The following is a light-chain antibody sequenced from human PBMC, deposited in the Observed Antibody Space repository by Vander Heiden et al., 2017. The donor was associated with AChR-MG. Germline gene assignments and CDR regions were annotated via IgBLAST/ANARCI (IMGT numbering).Light chain of an antibody. CDR2: GAS. CDR3: QQYGNSPLT. J-gene: IGKJ4*01. V-gene: IGKV3-20*01. CDR1: MRVGSSY. Sequence: ENMLSPSSRTPLSSSGEATTLSFWATMRVGSSYLAWYQQKPGQAPRLLIYGASSRATSIPDRFSGSGSGTDFTLIISRLEPEDFAVYYCQQYGNSPLTFGGGTKVEIK.